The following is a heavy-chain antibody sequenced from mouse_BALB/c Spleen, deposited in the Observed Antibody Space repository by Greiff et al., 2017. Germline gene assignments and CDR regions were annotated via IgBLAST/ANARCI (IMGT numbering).Heavy chain of an antibody. J-gene: IGHJ3*01. V-gene: IGHV6-6*02. CDR2: IRLKSNNYAT. CDR3: TSPYYGNYVPFAD. Sequence: EVQLQESGGGLVQPGGSMKLSCVASGFTFSNYWMNWVRQSPEKGLEWVAEIRLKSNNYATHYAESVKGRFTISRDDSKSSVYLQMNNLRAEDTGIYYCTSPYYGNYVPFADWGQGTLVTVSA. D-gene: IGHD2-10*01. CDR1: GFTFSNYW.